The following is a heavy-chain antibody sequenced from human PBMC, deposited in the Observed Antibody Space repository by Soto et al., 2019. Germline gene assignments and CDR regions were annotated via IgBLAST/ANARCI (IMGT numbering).Heavy chain of an antibody. CDR1: GGTFSSSA. CDR2: IIPLFRTP. CDR3: ARDINRLQLVGNYYYILDF. J-gene: IGHJ6*02. V-gene: IGHV1-69*05. Sequence: QVQLVQSGAEIKEPGSSVKVSCKTSGGTFSSSAISWMRQAPGQGREWMGGIIPLFRTPDYAQKLQGRVTIACDESSSTVYMELSSLRSQYTAVYYCARDINRLQLVGNYYYILDFWGQWTTITLSS. D-gene: IGHD4-4*01.